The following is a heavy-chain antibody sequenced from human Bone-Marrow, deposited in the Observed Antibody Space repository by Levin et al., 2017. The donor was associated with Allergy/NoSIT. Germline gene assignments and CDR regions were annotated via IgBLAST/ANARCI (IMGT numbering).Heavy chain of an antibody. J-gene: IGHJ4*02. CDR1: GFNFDHYA. V-gene: IGHV3-9*01. CDR2: ISWNSGSI. CDR3: AKDSEYYYDSTGYYNY. D-gene: IGHD3-22*01. Sequence: GGSLRLSCAASGFNFDHYAMHWVRQAPGKGLEWVSGISWNSGSIGYEDSVKGRFTISRDNAKNSLYLQMNSLRPEDTAFYYGAKDSEYYYDSTGYYNYWGQGTLVTVSS.